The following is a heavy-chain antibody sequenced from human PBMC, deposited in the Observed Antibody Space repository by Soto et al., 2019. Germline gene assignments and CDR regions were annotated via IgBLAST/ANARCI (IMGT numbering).Heavy chain of an antibody. Sequence: SPTLSLPCAISGDSVSSNSAAWNWIRQSPSRGLEWLGRTYYRSKWYNDYAVSVKSRITINPDTSKNQFSLQLNSVTPEDTAVYYCASGIMETGESPSLLGYYYGMDVWGQGTTVTVSS. CDR1: GDSVSSNSAA. D-gene: IGHD7-27*01. V-gene: IGHV6-1*01. J-gene: IGHJ6*02. CDR3: ASGIMETGESPSLLGYYYGMDV. CDR2: TYYRSKWYN.